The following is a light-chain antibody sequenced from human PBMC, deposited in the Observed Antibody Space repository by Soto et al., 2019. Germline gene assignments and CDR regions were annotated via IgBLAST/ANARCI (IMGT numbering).Light chain of an antibody. J-gene: IGKJ4*01. CDR3: QRHINRRS. CDR1: QSVSNY. CDR2: DAS. V-gene: IGKV3-11*01. Sequence: EIVLTQSPATLSLSPGERATLSCRASQSVSNYLAWYQQKPGQAPRLLIYDASNRATGIPARFSGSGSGTGFTRTICALEPEVFAVSYCQRHINRRSFGGGTKVEIK.